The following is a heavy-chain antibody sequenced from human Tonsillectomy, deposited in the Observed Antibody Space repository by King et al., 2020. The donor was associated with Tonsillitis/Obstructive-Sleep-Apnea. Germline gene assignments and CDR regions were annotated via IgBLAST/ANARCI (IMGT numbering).Heavy chain of an antibody. V-gene: IGHV4-34*01. D-gene: IGHD3-10*01. Sequence: VQLQQWGAGLLKPSETLSLTCAVYGGSFSDYDWSWVRQPPGKGLEWIGVINHSGSTNYNPSLKSRLTISVDTSKNQFSLKLSSVTAAATAVYYCARDTSYYFGSGSSNRNLFDYWGQGTLVTVTS. CDR2: INHSGST. J-gene: IGHJ4*02. CDR1: GGSFSDYD. CDR3: ARDTSYYFGSGSSNRNLFDY.